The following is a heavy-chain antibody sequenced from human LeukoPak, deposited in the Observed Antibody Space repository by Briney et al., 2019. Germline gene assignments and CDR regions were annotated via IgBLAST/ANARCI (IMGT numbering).Heavy chain of an antibody. J-gene: IGHJ3*01. D-gene: IGHD3-3*01. Sequence: MASETLSLTCAVYGGSFSGYYWSWIRQPPGKGLEWIGEINHSGSTYYNPSLKSRVTISVDTSKNQFSLKLSSVTAADTAVYYCARITIFGVVTDDAFDVWGQGTMVTVSS. V-gene: IGHV4-34*01. CDR2: INHSGST. CDR1: GGSFSGYY. CDR3: ARITIFGVVTDDAFDV.